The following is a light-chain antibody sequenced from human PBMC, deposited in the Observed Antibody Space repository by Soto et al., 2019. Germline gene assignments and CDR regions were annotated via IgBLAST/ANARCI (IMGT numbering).Light chain of an antibody. CDR3: HQYDSSPLS. V-gene: IGKV3-20*01. J-gene: IGKJ4*01. Sequence: EIGVTQSPGTLSLSPGERATLACLASQSVSTSYLAWYQQNPGQAPRLLLYGASSRATGIPDRFSGSGSGTDFTLTISRLEPEDFAVYYCHQYDSSPLSFGGGTKVEIK. CDR1: QSVSTSY. CDR2: GAS.